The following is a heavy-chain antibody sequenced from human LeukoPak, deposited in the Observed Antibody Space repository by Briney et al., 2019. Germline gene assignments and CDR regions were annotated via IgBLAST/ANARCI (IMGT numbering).Heavy chain of an antibody. D-gene: IGHD6-19*01. CDR2: ISSSSYI. V-gene: IGHV3-69-1*01. CDR1: GFTFDDYT. CDR3: ARDLSSSDY. Sequence: GGSLRLSCAASGFTFDDYTMHWVRQAPGKGLEWVSSISSSSYIYYADSVKGRFTISRDNAKNSLYLQMNSLRAEDTAVYYCARDLSSSDYWGQGTLVTVSS. J-gene: IGHJ4*02.